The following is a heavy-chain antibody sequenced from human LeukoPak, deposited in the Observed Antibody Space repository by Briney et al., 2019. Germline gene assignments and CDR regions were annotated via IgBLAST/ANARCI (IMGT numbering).Heavy chain of an antibody. V-gene: IGHV3-23*01. CDR2: ISDSGRST. Sequence: PGGSLRLSCAASGFTFSSYAMSCVRQAPGKGLEWVSVISDSGRSTYYADSVKGRFTISRDNSKNTLFLQMNSLRAEDTALYYCAKKPGTTEDPFDYWGQGTLVAVSS. J-gene: IGHJ4*02. D-gene: IGHD1-7*01. CDR3: AKKPGTTEDPFDY. CDR1: GFTFSSYA.